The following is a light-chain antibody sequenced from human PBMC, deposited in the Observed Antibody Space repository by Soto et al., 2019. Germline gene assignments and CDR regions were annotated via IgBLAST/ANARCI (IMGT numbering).Light chain of an antibody. CDR3: QQYNSYSRK. Sequence: DLQMTQSPSTLAESLVAILTVTCGASQIISSWLAWYQQKPGKDPKLLIYDASSLESGVPSRFSGSGSGTEFTLTISSLQPDDFATYYCQQYNSYSRKFGQGTKVDIK. V-gene: IGKV1-5*01. CDR2: DAS. J-gene: IGKJ1*01. CDR1: QIISSW.